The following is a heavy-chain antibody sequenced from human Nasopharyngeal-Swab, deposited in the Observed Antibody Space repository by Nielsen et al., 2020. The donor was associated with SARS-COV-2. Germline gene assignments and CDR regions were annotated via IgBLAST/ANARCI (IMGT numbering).Heavy chain of an antibody. CDR3: AKCLLFAGVISYNRHYSYAMDV. V-gene: IGHV3-9*01. J-gene: IGHJ6*02. D-gene: IGHD1-14*01. CDR1: GFTFEDYA. Sequence: SLKISCAASGFTFEDYAMHWVRQAPGKGLEWVSGISWNSGIIGYADSVKGRFTISRDNAKNSLFMQMNSLRAEDKALYYCAKCLLFAGVISYNRHYSYAMDVWGQGTTVTV. CDR2: ISWNSGII.